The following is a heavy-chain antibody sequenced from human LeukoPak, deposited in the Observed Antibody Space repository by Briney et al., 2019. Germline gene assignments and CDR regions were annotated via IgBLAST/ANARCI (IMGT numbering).Heavy chain of an antibody. V-gene: IGHV3-13*01. CDR1: GFTFSDYD. CDR3: ARVAKERVGGVYYFDY. J-gene: IGHJ4*02. D-gene: IGHD1-1*01. Sequence: PGGSLRLSCAASGFTFSDYDMHWVRQATGKGLEWVSAIGTAGDIYYTGSVKGRFTISRENAKNSLYLQMNSLRAGDTAVYYCARVAKERVGGVYYFDYWGQGALVTVSS. CDR2: IGTAGDI.